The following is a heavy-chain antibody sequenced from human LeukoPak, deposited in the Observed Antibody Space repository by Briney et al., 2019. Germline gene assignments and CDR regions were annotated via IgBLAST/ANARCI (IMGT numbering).Heavy chain of an antibody. CDR1: GFIFSDYH. Sequence: GGSLRLSCAASGFIFSDYHMSWIRQAPGKGLEWVSYISPGGDEVYFADSVKGRFTISRDNAKNSLSLQLNSLRVEDTAVYYCARGHYDVLAASYKWTPDYWGQGTLVTVSS. CDR2: ISPGGDEV. CDR3: ARGHYDVLAASYKWTPDY. D-gene: IGHD3-9*01. V-gene: IGHV3-11*04. J-gene: IGHJ4*02.